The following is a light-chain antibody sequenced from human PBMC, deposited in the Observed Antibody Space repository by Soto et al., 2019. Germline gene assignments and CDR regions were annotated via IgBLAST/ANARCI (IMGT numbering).Light chain of an antibody. CDR2: DAF. CDR3: QQRSTWPMT. Sequence: EIVLTQSPATLSLSPGDRATLSCRANQSVGSSLAWIRQSPGQAPSLVIYDAFNRASGTPARFSGSGSGTDFTLTISSLESADFATYYCQQRSTWPMTFGQGTRLEI. V-gene: IGKV3-11*01. J-gene: IGKJ5*01. CDR1: QSVGSS.